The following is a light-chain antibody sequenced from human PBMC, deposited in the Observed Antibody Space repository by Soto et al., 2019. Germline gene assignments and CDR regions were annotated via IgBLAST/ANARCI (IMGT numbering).Light chain of an antibody. CDR2: KTS. J-gene: IGKJ2*01. Sequence: EIVMTQTPLSSPVTLGQPASISCRSSQSLLDSDGETYLSWLQQRPGQPPRLLIYKTSSRFSGVPDRFSGSGAGTDFTLKISRVEVEDVGVYYCMQATQFPHTFGQGTKLET. V-gene: IGKV2-24*01. CDR1: QSLLDSDGETY. CDR3: MQATQFPHT.